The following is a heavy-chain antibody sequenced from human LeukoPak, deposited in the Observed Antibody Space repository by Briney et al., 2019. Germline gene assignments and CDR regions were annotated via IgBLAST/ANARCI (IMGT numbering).Heavy chain of an antibody. CDR1: GFTFSSYG. J-gene: IGHJ4*02. Sequence: GGSLRPSCAASGFTFSSYGMSWVRQAPGKGLEWVSAISGSGGSTYYADSVKGRFTISRDNSKNTLYLQMNSLRAEDTAVYYCAKGGGSGSYYNTFPDYWGQGTLVTVSS. V-gene: IGHV3-23*01. D-gene: IGHD3-10*01. CDR2: ISGSGGST. CDR3: AKGGGSGSYYNTFPDY.